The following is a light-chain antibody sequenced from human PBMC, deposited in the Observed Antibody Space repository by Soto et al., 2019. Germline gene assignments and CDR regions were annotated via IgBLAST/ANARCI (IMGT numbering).Light chain of an antibody. J-gene: IGLJ1*01. Sequence: QAVVTQPPSVSAAPGQRVTISCSGSRSNIENNYVSWYQQRPGAAPKLLIYENNQRPSGIPDRFSGSRSGTSATLDITGLQAGDEADYYCESWDASLGACVFGSGTKVTVL. CDR2: ENN. CDR3: ESWDASLGACV. CDR1: RSNIENNY. V-gene: IGLV1-51*02.